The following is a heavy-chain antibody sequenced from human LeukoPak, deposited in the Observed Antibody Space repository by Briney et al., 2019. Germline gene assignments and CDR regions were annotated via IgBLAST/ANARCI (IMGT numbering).Heavy chain of an antibody. CDR3: ARGAALAIDY. J-gene: IGHJ4*02. CDR1: GGSVTSGSYY. Sequence: PSETLSLTCSVSGGSVTSGSYYWSWIRQPAGKGLEWIGRISTSGSTDYNPSLKSRVTMSLDKSKNQFSLKLNSLTAADTAVYYCARGAALAIDYWGQGALVTVSS. CDR2: ISTSGST. D-gene: IGHD2-15*01. V-gene: IGHV4-61*02.